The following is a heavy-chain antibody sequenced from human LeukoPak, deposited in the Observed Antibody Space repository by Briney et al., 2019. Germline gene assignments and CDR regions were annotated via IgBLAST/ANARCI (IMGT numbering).Heavy chain of an antibody. CDR1: GFTFDDYA. CDR2: ISWNSGSI. Sequence: GRSLRLSCAASGFTFDDYAMHWVRQAPGQGLEWVSGISWNSGSIGYADSVKGRFTISRDNAKNSLYLQMNSLRAEDTALYYCARGPYYDSSGYYYWGQGTLVTVSS. J-gene: IGHJ4*02. V-gene: IGHV3-9*01. D-gene: IGHD3-22*01. CDR3: ARGPYYDSSGYYY.